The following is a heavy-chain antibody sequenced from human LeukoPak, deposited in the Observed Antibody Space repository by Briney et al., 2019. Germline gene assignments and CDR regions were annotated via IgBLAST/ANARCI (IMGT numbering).Heavy chain of an antibody. CDR1: GFTFSSYA. CDR2: ISGSGGST. D-gene: IGHD1-26*01. Sequence: PGGSLRLSCAASGFTFSSYAMSWVRRAPGKGLEWVSAISGSGGSTYYADSVKGRFTLSRDNSQNTLYLQMNSMRPADTALYYRARAILGNGGTYDFDYWGQGTLVTVSS. CDR3: ARAILGNGGTYDFDY. V-gene: IGHV3-23*01. J-gene: IGHJ4*02.